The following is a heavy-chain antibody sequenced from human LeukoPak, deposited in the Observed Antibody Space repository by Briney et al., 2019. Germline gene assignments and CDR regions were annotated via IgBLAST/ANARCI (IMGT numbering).Heavy chain of an antibody. CDR1: GGTFSSYA. V-gene: IGHV1-69*04. CDR3: ARAGGGRVRGRPYYYYGMDV. D-gene: IGHD3-10*01. Sequence: GASVKVSCKASGGTFSSYAISWVRQAPGQGLEWMGRIIPILGIANYAQKFQGRVTMTTDTSTSTAYMELRSLRSDDTAVYYCARAGGGRVRGRPYYYYGMDVWGQGTTVTVSS. CDR2: IIPILGIA. J-gene: IGHJ6*02.